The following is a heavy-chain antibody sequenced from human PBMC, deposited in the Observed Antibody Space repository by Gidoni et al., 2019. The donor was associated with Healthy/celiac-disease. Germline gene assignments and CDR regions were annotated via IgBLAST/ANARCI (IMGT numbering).Heavy chain of an antibody. D-gene: IGHD3-10*01. Sequence: QVQLVQSGAEVKKPGASVKVSCKASGYNFTSYYMHCVRPALGQGLEWMGIINPRGGSASYAQKFQGRVTMTRDTSTSTVYMELSSLRSEDTAVYYCARTITMFRGGPIGSYYYGMDVWGQGTTVTVSS. CDR1: GYNFTSYY. CDR2: INPRGGSA. CDR3: ARTITMFRGGPIGSYYYGMDV. J-gene: IGHJ6*02. V-gene: IGHV1-46*01.